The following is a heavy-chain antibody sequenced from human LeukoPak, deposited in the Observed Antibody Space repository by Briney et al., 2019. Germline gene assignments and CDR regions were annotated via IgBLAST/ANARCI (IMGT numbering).Heavy chain of an antibody. CDR1: GYSFTYHY. V-gene: IGHV1-46*01. D-gene: IGHD3-3*01. J-gene: IGHJ4*02. CDR3: ERDMSSVLRFLEWSPRHSLDY. CDR2: INPSDGST. Sequence: GASVKVSCKTSGYSFTYHYMHWLRQAPGQGLEWIGIINPSDGSTTYAQKFQHRLTMTRDMSTSTVYMELIRLRSEDTAVLYCERDMSSVLRFLEWSPRHSLDYWGQGTLVTVSS.